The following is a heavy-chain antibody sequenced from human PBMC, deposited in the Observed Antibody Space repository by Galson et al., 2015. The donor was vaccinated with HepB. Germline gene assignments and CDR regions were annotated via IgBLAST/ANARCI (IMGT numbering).Heavy chain of an antibody. CDR1: GFTFSSYA. V-gene: IGHV3-30-3*01. J-gene: IGHJ5*02. D-gene: IGHD3-22*01. Sequence: SLKLSCKASGFTFSSYAMHWVRQAPGQGLEWVAVISYDGSIKYYAHTVKGRFTISKDNSKNTLYLQMNSLRSEDTAVYYYARDVYYYDSDSDFQSEDFFSYNGMDVWGQGTLVTVSS. CDR3: ARDVYYYDSDSDFQSEDFFSYNGMDV. CDR2: ISYDGSIK.